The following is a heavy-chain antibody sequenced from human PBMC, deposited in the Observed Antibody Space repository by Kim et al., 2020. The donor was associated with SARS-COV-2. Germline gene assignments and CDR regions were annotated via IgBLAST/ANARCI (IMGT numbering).Heavy chain of an antibody. J-gene: IGHJ4*02. D-gene: IGHD6-13*01. V-gene: IGHV1-69*13. CDR1: GGTFSSYA. CDR3: ARGNTKSAADDY. CDR2: IIPIFGTA. Sequence: SVKVSCKASGGTFSSYAISWVRQAPGQGLEWMGGIIPIFGTANYAQKFQGRVTITADESTSTAYMELSSLRSEDTAVYYCARGNTKSAADDYWGQGTLVTVSS.